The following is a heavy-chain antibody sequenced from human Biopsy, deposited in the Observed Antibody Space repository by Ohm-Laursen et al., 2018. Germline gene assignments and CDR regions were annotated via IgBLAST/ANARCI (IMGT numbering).Heavy chain of an antibody. D-gene: IGHD1-1*01. J-gene: IGHJ5*02. CDR2: TSFRSQWHS. V-gene: IGHV6-1*01. CDR3: ARETPTGIPFNWFDP. Sequence: QTLSLTCAISGDSASNKDAAWNWIRRSPSRGLEWLGWTSFRSQWHSAYAVFVRSRITITSDTSRNQFSLQLNSVTPDDTAVYFCARETPTGIPFNWFDPWGQGTLVTVSS. CDR1: GDSASNKDAA.